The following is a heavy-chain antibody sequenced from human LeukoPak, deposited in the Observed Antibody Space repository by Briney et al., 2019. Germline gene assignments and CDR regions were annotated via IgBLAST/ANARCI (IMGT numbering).Heavy chain of an antibody. Sequence: GRSLRLSCAASGFTFSSYGMHWVRQAPGKGLEWVAVISYDGSNKYYADSVKGRFTISRDNSKNTLYLQMNSLRAEDTAVYYCAKTVTIEKFVGRRYYYYGMDVWGQGTTVAVSS. J-gene: IGHJ6*02. V-gene: IGHV3-30*18. CDR3: AKTVTIEKFVGRRYYYYGMDV. D-gene: IGHD3-3*01. CDR2: ISYDGSNK. CDR1: GFTFSSYG.